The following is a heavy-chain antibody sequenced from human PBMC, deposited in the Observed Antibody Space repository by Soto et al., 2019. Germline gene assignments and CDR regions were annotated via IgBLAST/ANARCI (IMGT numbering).Heavy chain of an antibody. CDR3: ARGRKMTSIVVVTATSAEYFQH. D-gene: IGHD2-21*02. Sequence: QVQVVESGGGVVQPGRSLRLSCAASGFIFSSYDMHWVRQAPGKGLEWVAVIWHDGSHKYYADSVKGRFTISRDNSKNTLYLQKNSLRGEDTAVYYCARGRKMTSIVVVTATSAEYFQHWGQGTLVTVSS. V-gene: IGHV3-33*01. CDR2: IWHDGSHK. CDR1: GFIFSSYD. J-gene: IGHJ1*01.